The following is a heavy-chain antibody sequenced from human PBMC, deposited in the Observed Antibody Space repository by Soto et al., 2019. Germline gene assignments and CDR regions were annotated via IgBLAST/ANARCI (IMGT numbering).Heavy chain of an antibody. Sequence: GGSLRLSCAASGFTFSSYGMHWVRQAPGKGLEWVAVIWYDGSNKYYADSVKGRFTISRDNSKNTLYLQMNSLRAEDTAAYYCARDRKLYGPDDYWGQGTLVTVS. D-gene: IGHD3-16*01. V-gene: IGHV3-33*01. CDR2: IWYDGSNK. CDR1: GFTFSSYG. CDR3: ARDRKLYGPDDY. J-gene: IGHJ4*02.